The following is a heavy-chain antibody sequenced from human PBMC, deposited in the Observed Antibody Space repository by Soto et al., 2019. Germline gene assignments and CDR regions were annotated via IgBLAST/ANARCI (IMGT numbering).Heavy chain of an antibody. CDR2: IYISGST. J-gene: IGHJ4*02. D-gene: IGHD3-10*01. V-gene: IGHV3-66*01. CDR1: GFTVSSNY. CDR3: ARFRRNYYGSGSYGSSYFDY. Sequence: EVQLVESGGGLVQPGGSLRLSCAASGFTVSSNYMTWVRQAPGKGLEWVSVIYISGSTYYADSVKGRFTISRDISKNTLYLQMNSLRAEDTAVYYCARFRRNYYGSGSYGSSYFDYWGQGTLVTVSS.